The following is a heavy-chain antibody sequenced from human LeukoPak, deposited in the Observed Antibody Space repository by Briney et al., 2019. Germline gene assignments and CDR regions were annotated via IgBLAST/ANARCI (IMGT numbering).Heavy chain of an antibody. J-gene: IGHJ4*02. CDR3: APRRVAADKGFDY. CDR1: GYTFADYY. D-gene: IGHD6-19*01. V-gene: IGHV1-2*02. Sequence: ASGKVSCKASGYTFADYYMHWMRQAPGQGPEWMGWMNPNSGGTNYAQKFQGRVTMTRDTSITTAYMELSSLRSDDTAVYYCAPRRVAADKGFDYWGQGTLVTVSS. CDR2: MNPNSGGT.